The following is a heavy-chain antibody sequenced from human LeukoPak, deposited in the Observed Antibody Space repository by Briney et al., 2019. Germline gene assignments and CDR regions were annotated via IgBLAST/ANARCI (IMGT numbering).Heavy chain of an antibody. D-gene: IGHD2-15*01. J-gene: IGHJ4*02. V-gene: IGHV3-48*03. CDR3: ARVYCSGGSCYSGAPYDY. Sequence: GGSLRLSCAASGFTFSSYEMNWVRQAPGKGLEWVSYISSSGSTIYYADSVKGRFTISRDNAKNSLYLQMNSLRAEDTAVYYCARVYCSGGSCYSGAPYDYWGQRTLVTVS. CDR1: GFTFSSYE. CDR2: ISSSGSTI.